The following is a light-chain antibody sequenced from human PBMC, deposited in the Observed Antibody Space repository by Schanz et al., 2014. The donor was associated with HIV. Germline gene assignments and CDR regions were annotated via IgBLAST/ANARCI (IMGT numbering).Light chain of an antibody. CDR2: DVS. CDR1: SIDVGGYDY. V-gene: IGLV2-14*03. J-gene: IGLJ2*01. Sequence: QSALTQPASVSGSPGQSITISCTGTSIDVGGYDYVSWYQQHPDKAPRLIIYDVSSRPSGVSNRFSGSKSGNSASLTISGLQADDEAHYYCNSYTSTATVIFGVGTKLTVL. CDR3: NSYTSTATVI.